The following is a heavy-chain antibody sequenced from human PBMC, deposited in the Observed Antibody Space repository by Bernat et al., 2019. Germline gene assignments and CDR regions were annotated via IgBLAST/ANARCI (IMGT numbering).Heavy chain of an antibody. V-gene: IGHV3-23*04. J-gene: IGHJ4*02. CDR3: AKDLSVVVVAAFYFDY. D-gene: IGHD2-15*01. CDR1: GFTFSSYA. CDR2: ISGSGGST. Sequence: EVQLVESGGGLVQPGGSLRLSFAASGFTFSSYAMSWVRQAPGKGLEWVSAISGSGGSTYYADSVKGRFTISRDNSKNTLYLQMNSLGAEDTAVYYCAKDLSVVVVAAFYFDYWGQGTLVTVSS.